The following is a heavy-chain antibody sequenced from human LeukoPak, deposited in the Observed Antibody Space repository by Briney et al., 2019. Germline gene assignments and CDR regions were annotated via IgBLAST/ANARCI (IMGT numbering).Heavy chain of an antibody. CDR3: ARGMIRYGGVDY. J-gene: IGHJ4*02. Sequence: GGSLRLSCAASGFTFSSYSMNWVRQAPGKGLEWVSSISSSSSYIYYADSVKGRFTISRDNAKNSLYLQMNSLRAEDTAVYYCARGMIRYGGVDYWGQGTLVAVSS. D-gene: IGHD4-23*01. CDR1: GFTFSSYS. CDR2: ISSSSSYI. V-gene: IGHV3-21*01.